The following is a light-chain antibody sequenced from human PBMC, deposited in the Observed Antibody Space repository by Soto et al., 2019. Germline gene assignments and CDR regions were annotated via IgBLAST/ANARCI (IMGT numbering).Light chain of an antibody. CDR2: AAS. J-gene: IGKJ5*01. CDR1: QDIAAY. V-gene: IGKV1D-12*01. CDR3: QQAYSFPIT. Sequence: DIQVTQSPSSVSASVADRFTITFRASQDIAAYLAWYQHKPGRAPELLIHAASSLQSGVPSRFSGSGSGTDFTLTINSLQPEDFATYYCQQAYSFPITFGQGTRLEIK.